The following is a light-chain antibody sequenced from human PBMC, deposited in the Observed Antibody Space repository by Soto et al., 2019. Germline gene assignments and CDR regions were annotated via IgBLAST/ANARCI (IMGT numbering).Light chain of an antibody. Sequence: EIVMTQSPVTLSVSPGERATLSCRASQSVSSSYLAWYQQKPGQAPRLLMSGASNRATGIPDGFTGSGSGTDFTLTISRLEPEDFAVYYCHQYGSSPPTFGQGTKVDIK. CDR2: GAS. J-gene: IGKJ1*01. V-gene: IGKV3-20*01. CDR3: HQYGSSPPT. CDR1: QSVSSSY.